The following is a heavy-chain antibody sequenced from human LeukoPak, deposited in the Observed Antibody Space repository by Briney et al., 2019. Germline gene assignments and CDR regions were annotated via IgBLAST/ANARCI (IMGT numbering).Heavy chain of an antibody. V-gene: IGHV3-20*04. Sequence: GGSLRLSCAASGFTFDDYGMSWVRQAPGKGLEWVSGVNWNGGSTGYADSVKGRFTISRDNAKNSLYLQMNSLRAEDTALYYCARGLEHYYMDVWGKGTTVTVSS. J-gene: IGHJ6*03. D-gene: IGHD1/OR15-1a*01. CDR2: VNWNGGST. CDR1: GFTFDDYG. CDR3: ARGLEHYYMDV.